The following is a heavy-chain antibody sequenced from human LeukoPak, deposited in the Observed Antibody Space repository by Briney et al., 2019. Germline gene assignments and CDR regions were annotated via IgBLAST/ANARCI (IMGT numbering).Heavy chain of an antibody. V-gene: IGHV1-2*02. J-gene: IGHJ4*02. D-gene: IGHD1-26*01. Sequence: GASVKVSCKASGYTFTGYYMHWVRQAPGQGLEWMGWINPNSGVTNYAQRFQGRVTMTRDTSISTAYMELSRLTSDDTAVYYSARGAGYEAHFDYWGQGTLVTVS. CDR3: ARGAGYEAHFDY. CDR2: INPNSGVT. CDR1: GYTFTGYY.